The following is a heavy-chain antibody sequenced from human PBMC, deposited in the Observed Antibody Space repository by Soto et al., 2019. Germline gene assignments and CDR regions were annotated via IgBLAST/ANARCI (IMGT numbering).Heavy chain of an antibody. Sequence: SVKVSCKSSGGTFSSYTISWVRQAPGQGLEWMGRIIPILGIANYAQKFQGRVTITADKSTSTAYMELSSLRSEDTAVYYCARGANWNGPLFDSWGQGTLVTVSS. CDR1: GGTFSSYT. J-gene: IGHJ4*02. CDR3: ARGANWNGPLFDS. D-gene: IGHD1-20*01. V-gene: IGHV1-69*02. CDR2: IIPILGIA.